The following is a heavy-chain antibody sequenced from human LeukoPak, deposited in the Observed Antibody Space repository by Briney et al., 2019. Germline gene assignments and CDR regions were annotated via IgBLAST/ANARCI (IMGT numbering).Heavy chain of an antibody. Sequence: GASVKVSCKVSGYTLTELSMHWVRQAPGKGLEWMGGFDPEDGETINAQKFQGRVTMTEDTSTDTAYMELSSLRSEDTAVYYCAGCSYGYLGSITYYYYYMDVWGKGTTVTVSS. V-gene: IGHV1-24*01. J-gene: IGHJ6*03. CDR3: AGCSYGYLGSITYYYYYMDV. D-gene: IGHD5-18*01. CDR1: GYTLTELS. CDR2: FDPEDGET.